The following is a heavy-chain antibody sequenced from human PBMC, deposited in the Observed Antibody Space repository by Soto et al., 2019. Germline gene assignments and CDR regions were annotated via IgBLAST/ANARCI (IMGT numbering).Heavy chain of an antibody. CDR2: IYYSGST. CDR1: GGSISSGDYY. Sequence: QVQLQESGPGLVKPSQTLSLTCTVSGGSISSGDYYWSWIRQPPGKGLEWIGYIYYSGSTYYNPSLKSRVTISVDTSKNQFSLKLSSVTAADTAVYYCARGINRRDIVATITIGASYYFDYWGQGTLVTVSS. CDR3: ARGINRRDIVATITIGASYYFDY. J-gene: IGHJ4*02. V-gene: IGHV4-30-4*01. D-gene: IGHD5-12*01.